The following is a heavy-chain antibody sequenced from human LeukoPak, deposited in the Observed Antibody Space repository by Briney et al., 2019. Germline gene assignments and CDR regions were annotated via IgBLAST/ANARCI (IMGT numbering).Heavy chain of an antibody. Sequence: SQTLSLTCAVPGGSISSGSCSWSWIRQPPGKGLEWIGYIYPRGSTYYNPSLKSRVILSLDKSANQFSLNLSSVTAADTAVYYCARFSPRAMGNYLDFWGQGTLVTVSS. CDR3: ARFSPRAMGNYLDF. V-gene: IGHV4-30-2*01. D-gene: IGHD7-27*01. J-gene: IGHJ4*02. CDR1: GGSISSGSCS. CDR2: IYPRGST.